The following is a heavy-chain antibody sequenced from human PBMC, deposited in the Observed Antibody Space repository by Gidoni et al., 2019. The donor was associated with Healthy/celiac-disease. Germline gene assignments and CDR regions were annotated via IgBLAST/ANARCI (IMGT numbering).Heavy chain of an antibody. D-gene: IGHD2-15*01. J-gene: IGHJ4*02. CDR2: IHKNGDTS. CDR1: GFTFRDYA. CDR3: AKRGPHCISGTCNLDN. Sequence: EVQLVESGGGLEQPGGSMRLSWAASGFTFRDYAMNWVRQAPGKGLEWLSTIHKNGDTSFYADSVKARFSISRDNSKNTVYLQMNSLRAEDTAVYYCAKRGPHCISGTCNLDNWGQGTLVTVSS. V-gene: IGHV3-23*04.